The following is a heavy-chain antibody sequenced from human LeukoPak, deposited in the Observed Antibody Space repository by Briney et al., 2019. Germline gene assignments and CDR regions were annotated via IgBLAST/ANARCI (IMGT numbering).Heavy chain of an antibody. CDR3: ARRYYGHFDD. Sequence: SETLSLTCTVSGGSISSSSYYWGWIRQPPGKGLEWIRSIYYRGSTYYNPSLKSRVTISVDTSKNQFSLKLSSVTAADTAVYYCARRYYGHFDDWGQGTLVTVSS. V-gene: IGHV4-39*01. CDR2: IYYRGST. CDR1: GGSISSSSYY. D-gene: IGHD4-17*01. J-gene: IGHJ4*02.